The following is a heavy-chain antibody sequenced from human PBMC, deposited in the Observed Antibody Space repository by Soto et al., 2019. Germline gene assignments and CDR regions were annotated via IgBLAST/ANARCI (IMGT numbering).Heavy chain of an antibody. Sequence: EAQLVESGGGLVQPGGSLRLSCAASGFSVSSTYMSWVRQAPGKGLEWVSVIYISGSTRYADSLRGRFTTSRQNSENTLFLQLMSLRHEDTAVYYFVRGLWFGQLYADLWGQGTLVTVSS. V-gene: IGHV3-53*04. D-gene: IGHD3-10*01. CDR2: IYISGST. CDR3: VRGLWFGQLYADL. CDR1: GFSVSSTY. J-gene: IGHJ5*02.